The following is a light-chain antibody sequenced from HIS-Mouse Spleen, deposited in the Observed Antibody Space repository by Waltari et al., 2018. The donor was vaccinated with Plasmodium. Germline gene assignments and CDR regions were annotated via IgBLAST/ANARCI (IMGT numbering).Light chain of an antibody. CDR1: ALPKKY. J-gene: IGLJ3*02. CDR3: YSTDSSGNHRV. Sequence: SYELTQPPSVSVSPGQTARITCSGDALPKKYAYWYQQKSGQAPVLVIYEDSKRPSGVPERVSGSSAGTRATLTIRGAQVEDEADYDCYSTDSSGNHRVFGGGTKLTVL. CDR2: EDS. V-gene: IGLV3-10*01.